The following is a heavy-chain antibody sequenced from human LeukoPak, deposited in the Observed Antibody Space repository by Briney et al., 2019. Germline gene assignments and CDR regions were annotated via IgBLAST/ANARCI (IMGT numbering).Heavy chain of an antibody. CDR1: GFTFSSYG. CDR2: IRYDGSNK. CDR3: ATPLTSLGVY. J-gene: IGHJ4*02. D-gene: IGHD2-8*01. Sequence: PGGSLRLSCAASGFTFSSYGMHWVRQAPGKGLEWVAFIRYDGSNKYYADSVKGRFTISRDNSENTLYLQMNSLRAEDTAVYYCATPLTSLGVYWGQGTLVTVSS. V-gene: IGHV3-30*02.